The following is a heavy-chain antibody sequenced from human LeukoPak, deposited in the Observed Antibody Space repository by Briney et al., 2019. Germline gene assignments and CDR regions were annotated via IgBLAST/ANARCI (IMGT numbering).Heavy chain of an antibody. CDR1: GGSISSSNYY. CDR3: ARLNKPGWFDP. D-gene: IGHD1-14*01. CDR2: IFYTGST. Sequence: PSETLSLTCTASGGSISSSNYYWAWIRQPPGKGLEWIGNIFYTGSTYYNPSLKSRVTISVDTSKNQFSLKLSSVTAADTAVYYCARLNKPGWFDPWGQGTLVTVSS. J-gene: IGHJ5*02. V-gene: IGHV4-39*01.